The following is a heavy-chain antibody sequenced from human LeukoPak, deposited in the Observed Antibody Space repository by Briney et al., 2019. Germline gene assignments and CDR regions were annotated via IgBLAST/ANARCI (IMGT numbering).Heavy chain of an antibody. D-gene: IGHD2-2*01. Sequence: SETLSLTCTVSGGSLGSYYWSWIRQPPGKGLEFIGYIYYSGSTNYNPSLKSRVTISVDTSKNQFSLKLSSVTAADTAVYYCARLGHCSTTSCYGLDYWGQGTLVTVSS. CDR2: IYYSGST. J-gene: IGHJ4*02. CDR1: GGSLGSYY. CDR3: ARLGHCSTTSCYGLDY. V-gene: IGHV4-59*01.